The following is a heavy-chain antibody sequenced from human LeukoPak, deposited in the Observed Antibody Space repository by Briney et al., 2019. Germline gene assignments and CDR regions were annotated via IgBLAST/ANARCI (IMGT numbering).Heavy chain of an antibody. V-gene: IGHV4-34*01. Sequence: PSETLSLTCAVYGGSFSGYYWSWIRQPPGKGLEWIGEINHSGSTNYNPSLKSRVTISVDTSKNQFSLKLSSVTAADTAVYYCARAGAYCGGDCYLLQNDDAFDIWGQGTMVTVSS. CDR2: INHSGST. J-gene: IGHJ3*02. CDR1: GGSFSGYY. CDR3: ARAGAYCGGDCYLLQNDDAFDI. D-gene: IGHD2-21*02.